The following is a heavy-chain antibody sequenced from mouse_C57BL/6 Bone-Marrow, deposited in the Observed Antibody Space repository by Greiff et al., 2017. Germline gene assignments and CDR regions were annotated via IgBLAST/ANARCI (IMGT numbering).Heavy chain of an antibody. D-gene: IGHD1-1*01. Sequence: VQLQQPGAELVRPGTSVKLSCKASGYTFTSYWMHWVKQRPGQGLEWIGVIDPTDSYTNYNQKVKGKATLTVDTSSSTAYMQLSSLTSEDSAVDYCARSVTTVVAERWYFDVWGTGTTVTVSS. CDR3: ARSVTTVVAERWYFDV. CDR2: IDPTDSYT. V-gene: IGHV1-59*01. J-gene: IGHJ1*03. CDR1: GYTFTSYW.